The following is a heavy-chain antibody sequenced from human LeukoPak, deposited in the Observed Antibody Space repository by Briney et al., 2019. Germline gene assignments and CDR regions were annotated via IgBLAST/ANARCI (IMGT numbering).Heavy chain of an antibody. Sequence: GGSLRLSCAASGFTFGDYWLHWVRQAPGKGLVWVSRIISDGSSASYADSVKGRFTMSRDNAKNTLHLQMNSLRVEDTAVYYCVRDSNYHPDCWGQGTLVTVSS. J-gene: IGHJ4*02. CDR3: VRDSNYHPDC. CDR1: GFTFGDYW. V-gene: IGHV3-74*01. D-gene: IGHD4-11*01. CDR2: IISDGSSA.